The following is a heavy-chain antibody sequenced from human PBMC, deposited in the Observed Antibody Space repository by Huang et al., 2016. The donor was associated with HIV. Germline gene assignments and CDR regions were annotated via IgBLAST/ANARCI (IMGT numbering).Heavy chain of an antibody. Sequence: QVQLEQSGPAVRKPGSSVKVSCQASGGSFSDQIISWVRQGPGQRFGVMGGIIPLFRAPAYAQELKGRVTMTADESTATIDMELNSLTSEDTAVYYCAMSLRYQYDSRSYWGRYFDYWGQGTLVTVSS. J-gene: IGHJ4*02. D-gene: IGHD3-16*01. CDR1: GGSFSDQI. CDR3: AMSLRYQYDSRSYWGRYFDY. CDR2: IIPLFRAP. V-gene: IGHV1-69*01.